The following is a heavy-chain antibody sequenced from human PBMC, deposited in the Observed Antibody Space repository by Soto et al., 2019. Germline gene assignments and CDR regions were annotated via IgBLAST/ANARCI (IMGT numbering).Heavy chain of an antibody. V-gene: IGHV1-18*01. CDR3: ARDPYHVLMVNAPNLYGMDV. J-gene: IGHJ6*02. CDR1: CYTFTSYG. Sequence: EASGKVSCQASCYTFTSYGISWVRQAPGKRVERLGWISAYNGNTNYAQKLQGRVTMTTDTSTSTAYMELRSLRSDDTAVYYCARDPYHVLMVNAPNLYGMDVWGQGTTVTVSS. D-gene: IGHD2-8*01. CDR2: ISAYNGNT.